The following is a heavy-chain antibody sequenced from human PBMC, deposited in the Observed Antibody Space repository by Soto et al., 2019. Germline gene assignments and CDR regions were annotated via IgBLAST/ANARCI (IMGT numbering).Heavy chain of an antibody. D-gene: IGHD3-10*01. CDR2: IYYSGST. Sequence: TSETLSLTCTVSGGSISSSSYYWGWIRQPPGKGLEWIGSIYYSGSTYYNPSLKSRVTISVDTSKNQFSLKLSSVTAADTAVYYCVSSALLWFGEPYYFDYWGQGTLVTVSS. CDR3: VSSALLWFGEPYYFDY. CDR1: GGSISSSSYY. V-gene: IGHV4-39*01. J-gene: IGHJ4*02.